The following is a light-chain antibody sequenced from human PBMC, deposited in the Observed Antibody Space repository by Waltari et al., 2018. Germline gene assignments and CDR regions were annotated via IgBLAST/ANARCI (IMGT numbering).Light chain of an antibody. J-gene: IGKJ1*01. Sequence: DIQMTQSPSSVSASVGARVTLTCRASQGISLRLAWYQQKPGKAPKLLIYDASSLHSGVPSRFSGSGSGTEFTLTISSLQPEDFATYYCQQVDSFPRTFGQGTKVEVK. CDR3: QQVDSFPRT. CDR1: QGISLR. V-gene: IGKV1-12*01. CDR2: DAS.